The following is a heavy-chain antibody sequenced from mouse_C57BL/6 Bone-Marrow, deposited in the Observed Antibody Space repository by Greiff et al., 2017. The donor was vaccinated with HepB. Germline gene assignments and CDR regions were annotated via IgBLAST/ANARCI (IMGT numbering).Heavy chain of an antibody. D-gene: IGHD2-4*01. CDR3: ARDDCDGAWFAY. CDR1: GFTFSSYA. CDR2: ISDGGSYT. J-gene: IGHJ3*01. Sequence: EVKLMESGGGLVKPGGSLKLSCAASGFTFSSYAMSWVRQTPEKRLEWVATISDGGSYTYYPDNVKGRFTISRDNAKNNLYLQMSHLKSEDTAMYYCARDDCDGAWFAYWGQGTLVTVSA. V-gene: IGHV5-4*01.